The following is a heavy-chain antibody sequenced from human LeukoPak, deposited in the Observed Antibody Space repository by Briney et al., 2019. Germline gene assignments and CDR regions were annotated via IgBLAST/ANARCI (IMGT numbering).Heavy chain of an antibody. CDR2: INHRRST. Sequence: SETLSLTCAVYGGSFSGYYWSWIRQPPGKGLEWIGEINHRRSTNYNPPLKSRVTMSVDTSKNQFSLNLSSVTAADTAVYYCARARQLRYFDSWGQGALVTVSS. J-gene: IGHJ4*02. V-gene: IGHV4-34*01. CDR3: ARARQLRYFDS. CDR1: GGSFSGYY. D-gene: IGHD3-9*01.